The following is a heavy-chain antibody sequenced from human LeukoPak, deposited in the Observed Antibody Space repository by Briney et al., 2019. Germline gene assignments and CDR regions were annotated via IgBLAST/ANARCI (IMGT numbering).Heavy chain of an antibody. D-gene: IGHD3-3*01. Sequence: SQTLSLTCTVSGGSISSGGYYWSWIRQPPGKGLEWIGYIYYSGSTNYNPSLKSRVTISVDTSKNQFSLKLSSVTAADTAVYYCARRTYDFWSGYHDYWGQGTLVTVSS. CDR3: ARRTYDFWSGYHDY. J-gene: IGHJ4*02. CDR2: IYYSGST. V-gene: IGHV4-61*08. CDR1: GGSISSGGYY.